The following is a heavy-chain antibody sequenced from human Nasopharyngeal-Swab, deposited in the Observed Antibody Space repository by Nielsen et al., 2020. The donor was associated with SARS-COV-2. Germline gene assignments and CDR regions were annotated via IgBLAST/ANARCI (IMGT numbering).Heavy chain of an antibody. CDR3: ARDRYYGSGTYYMGVYSPPKDYGMDV. CDR1: GYTFTSFG. J-gene: IGHJ6*02. CDR2: ISAYNGNT. Sequence: ASVKVSCKASGYTFTSFGINWVRQAPGQGLEWMGWISAYNGNTNYAQKLQGRVTMTTDTSTSTAYMELRSLRSDDTAVYYCARDRYYGSGTYYMGVYSPPKDYGMDVWGQGTTVTVSS. D-gene: IGHD3-10*01. V-gene: IGHV1-18*01.